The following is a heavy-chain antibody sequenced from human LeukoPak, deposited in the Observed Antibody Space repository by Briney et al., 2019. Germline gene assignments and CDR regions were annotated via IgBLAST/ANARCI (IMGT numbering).Heavy chain of an antibody. V-gene: IGHV3-23*01. Sequence: PGGSLRLSCAASGFTFSSYAMSWVRQAPGKGLEWVSAISGSGGSTYYADSVKGRFTISRDNSKNTLYLQMNSLRAEDTAVYYCAKDRSRTAMVHYYYYGMDVWGQGTTVTVSS. CDR3: AKDRSRTAMVHYYYYGMDV. D-gene: IGHD5-18*01. CDR1: GFTFSSYA. J-gene: IGHJ6*02. CDR2: ISGSGGST.